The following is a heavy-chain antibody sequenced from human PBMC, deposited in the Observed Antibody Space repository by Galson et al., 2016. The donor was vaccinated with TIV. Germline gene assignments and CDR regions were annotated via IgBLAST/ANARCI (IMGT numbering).Heavy chain of an antibody. D-gene: IGHD3-22*01. Sequence: SVKVSCKASGNAFTAYYIHWARQAPGQGLEWMAWVNVGTGDTRYSQKFQGAVTVTRDTSASTAYMELSSLTSEDTAVYYCARSDAVSGYYYHFDYWGHGTLVTVSS. CDR1: GNAFTAYY. CDR2: VNVGTGDT. CDR3: ARSDAVSGYYYHFDY. J-gene: IGHJ4*01. V-gene: IGHV1-3*01.